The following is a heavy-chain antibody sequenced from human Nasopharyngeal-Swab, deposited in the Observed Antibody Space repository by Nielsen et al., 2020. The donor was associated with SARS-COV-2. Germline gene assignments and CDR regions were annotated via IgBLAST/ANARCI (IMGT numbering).Heavy chain of an antibody. CDR2: INPSGGST. D-gene: IGHD3-22*01. V-gene: IGHV1-46*01. CDR1: GYSFTSYY. Sequence: ASVKVSCKASGYSFTSYYMHWVRRAPGQGLEWMGIINPSGGSTSKAQKFQGRVTVTRDTSTSTVYMELSSLRSEDTAVYYGERDVGGDSSGYSVAYRGEPLDYWGQGTLVTVSS. J-gene: IGHJ4*02. CDR3: ERDVGGDSSGYSVAYRGEPLDY.